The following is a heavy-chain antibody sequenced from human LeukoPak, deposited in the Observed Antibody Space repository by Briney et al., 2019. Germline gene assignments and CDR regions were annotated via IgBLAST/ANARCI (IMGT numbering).Heavy chain of an antibody. CDR2: IYYSGST. J-gene: IGHJ5*02. D-gene: IGHD3-3*01. CDR1: GGSISSSSYY. CDR3: ARHKRKGVTIFGVVDP. Sequence: SETLSLTCTVSGGSISSSSYYWGWIRQPPGKGLEWIGSIYYSGSTYYNPSLKSRVTISVETSKNQFSLKLSSVTAADTAVYYCARHKRKGVTIFGVVDPWGQGTLVTVSS. V-gene: IGHV4-39*01.